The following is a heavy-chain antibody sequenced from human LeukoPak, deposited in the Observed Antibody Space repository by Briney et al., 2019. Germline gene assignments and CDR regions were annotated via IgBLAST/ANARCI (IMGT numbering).Heavy chain of an antibody. CDR2: ISYDGSNK. D-gene: IGHD2-2*01. Sequence: SGGSLRLSCAASGFTFSSYAMHWVRQAPGKGLEWVAVISYDGSNKYYADSVKGRFTISRDNSKNTLYLQMNSLRAEDTAVYYCARDVTQLRAFDYWGQGTLVTVSS. V-gene: IGHV3-30-3*01. CDR1: GFTFSSYA. J-gene: IGHJ4*02. CDR3: ARDVTQLRAFDY.